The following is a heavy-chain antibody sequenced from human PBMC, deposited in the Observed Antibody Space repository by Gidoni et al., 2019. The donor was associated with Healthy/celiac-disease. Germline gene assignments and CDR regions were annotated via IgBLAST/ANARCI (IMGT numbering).Heavy chain of an antibody. D-gene: IGHD6-13*01. CDR1: GGSSSGYY. V-gene: IGHV4-34*01. Sequence: QVQLQQWGAGLLKPSETLSLTCAVYGGSSSGYYWSWIRQPPGKGREWIGEINHSGSTNYNPSLKSRVTISVDTSKNQFSLKLSSVTAADTAVYYCARRPGYSSSRRLGSWFDPWGQGTLVTVSS. CDR3: ARRPGYSSSRRLGSWFDP. CDR2: INHSGST. J-gene: IGHJ5*02.